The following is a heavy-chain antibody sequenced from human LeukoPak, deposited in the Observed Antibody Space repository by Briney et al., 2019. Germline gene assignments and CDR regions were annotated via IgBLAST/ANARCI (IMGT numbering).Heavy chain of an antibody. D-gene: IGHD3-10*01. J-gene: IGHJ4*02. V-gene: IGHV5-10-1*01. CDR2: IDPSDSYT. CDR3: ARQSRHSTDYYGSGPGGY. Sequence: GESLKISFQGSGYRFTSYWISWVRQMPGKGLEWMGRIDPSDSYTNYSPSFQGHVTISADKSISTAYLQWSSLKASDTAMYYCARQSRHSTDYYGSGPGGYWGQGTLVTVSS. CDR1: GYRFTSYW.